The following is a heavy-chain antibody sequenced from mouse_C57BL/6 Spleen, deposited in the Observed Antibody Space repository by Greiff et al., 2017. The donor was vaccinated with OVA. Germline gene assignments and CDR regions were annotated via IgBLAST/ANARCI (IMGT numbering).Heavy chain of an antibody. D-gene: IGHD1-1*01. Sequence: EVQRVESGGGLVQPGGSLKLSCAASGFTFSDYGMAWVRQAPRKGPEWVAFISNLAYSIYYADTVTGRFTISRENAKNTLYLEMSSLRSEDTAMYYCARHEDYYGSSYWGQGTLVAVSA. CDR3: ARHEDYYGSSY. CDR2: ISNLAYSI. V-gene: IGHV5-15*01. CDR1: GFTFSDYG. J-gene: IGHJ3*01.